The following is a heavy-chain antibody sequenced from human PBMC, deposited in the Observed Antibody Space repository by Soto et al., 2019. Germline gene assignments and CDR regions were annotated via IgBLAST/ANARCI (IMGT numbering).Heavy chain of an antibody. CDR2: IIPIFGTA. V-gene: IGHV1-69*13. CDR1: GGTFSSYA. J-gene: IGHJ6*02. D-gene: IGHD5-18*01. Sequence: SVKVSCKASGGTFSSYAISWVRQAPGQGLEWMGGIIPIFGTANYAQKFQGRVTITADESTSTAYMELSSLRSEDTAVYYCAREEDTATPFLRYYYYGMDVWGQGTTVTVSS. CDR3: AREEDTATPFLRYYYYGMDV.